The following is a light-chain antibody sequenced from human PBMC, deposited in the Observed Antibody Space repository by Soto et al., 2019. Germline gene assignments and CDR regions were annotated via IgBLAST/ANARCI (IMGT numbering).Light chain of an antibody. Sequence: DIQMTQSPSSLSASVGDRVTITCRASQSISTYLHWYQQKPGKAPNLLIYAASTLQSGVPSRFSGSGSGTDFTVTISSLLPEDFATYFCQHGYSTPLTFGGGTKVDIK. CDR1: QSISTY. J-gene: IGKJ4*01. V-gene: IGKV1-39*01. CDR3: QHGYSTPLT. CDR2: AAS.